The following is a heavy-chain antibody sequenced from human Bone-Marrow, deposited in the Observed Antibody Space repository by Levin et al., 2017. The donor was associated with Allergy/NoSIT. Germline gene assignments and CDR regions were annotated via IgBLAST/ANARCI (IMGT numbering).Heavy chain of an antibody. CDR1: GFTFLSYT. D-gene: IGHD5-24*01. J-gene: IGHJ4*02. CDR3: ARGLRGMATITGVHS. V-gene: IGHV3-21*01. CDR2: ISSSSRHI. Sequence: PGGSLRLSCAASGFTFLSYTMAWVRQAPGKGLEWVSSISSSSRHIYYADSLKGRFTISRDNAKNSLYLQMSSLRVEDTAVYYCARGLRGMATITGVHSWGQGTLVPVSS.